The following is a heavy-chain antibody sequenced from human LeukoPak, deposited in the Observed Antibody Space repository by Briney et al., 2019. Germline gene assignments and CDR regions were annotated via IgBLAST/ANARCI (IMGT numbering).Heavy chain of an antibody. CDR2: INHSGST. D-gene: IGHD3-22*01. J-gene: IGHJ4*02. CDR3: VTYYFDSSGPKKNY. V-gene: IGHV4-34*01. CDR1: GGSFSGYY. Sequence: SETLSLTCAVYGGSFSGYYWSWIRQPPGKGLEWIGGINHSGSTNYNPSLKSRVTISVDTSKKQFSLKLSSVTAADTAVYYCVTYYFDSSGPKKNYWGQGTLVTVSS.